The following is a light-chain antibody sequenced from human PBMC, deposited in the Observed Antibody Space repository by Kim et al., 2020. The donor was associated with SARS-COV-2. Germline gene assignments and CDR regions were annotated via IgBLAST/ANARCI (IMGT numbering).Light chain of an antibody. CDR2: GAS. V-gene: IGKV3-15*01. CDR3: QQYDNSWA. J-gene: IGKJ1*01. CDR1: QSLSSN. Sequence: EIVMTQSPDTLSVSPGETATLSCRASQSLSSNLAWYQHKPGQAPRLLIYGASTRATGVPARFSGNGSETEFTLSISRLQSEDFAVYYCQQYDNSWAFGQGTKVDIK.